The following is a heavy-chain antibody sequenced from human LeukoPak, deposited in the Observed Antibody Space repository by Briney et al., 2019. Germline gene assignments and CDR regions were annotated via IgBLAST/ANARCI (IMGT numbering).Heavy chain of an antibody. J-gene: IGHJ6*02. V-gene: IGHV3-23*01. CDR2: ISGSGDST. D-gene: IGHD2-21*01. CDR3: AKRQLGPELLSYYYGMDV. CDR1: GFTFGSYV. Sequence: PGGSLRLSCAASGFTFGSYVMSWVRQAPGKGLEWVSVISGSGDSTYCADSVKGRFTISRDNSNNTLCLQMNSLRVEDTAVYYCAKRQLGPELLSYYYGMDVWGQGTTVTVS.